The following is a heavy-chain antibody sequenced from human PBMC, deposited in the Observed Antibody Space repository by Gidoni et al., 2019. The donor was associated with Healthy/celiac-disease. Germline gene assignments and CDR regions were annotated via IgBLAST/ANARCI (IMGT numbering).Heavy chain of an antibody. CDR1: GFTFGAYA. CDR2: IRSKAYGGTT. D-gene: IGHD1-26*01. CDR3: TRGSGSYLVWYFDL. V-gene: IGHV3-49*03. Sequence: EVQLVESGGGLVQPGRSLRLSCTASGFTFGAYAMSWFRQAPGKGLEWVGFIRSKAYGGTTEYAASVKGRFTISRDDSKSIAYLQMNSLKTEDTAVYYCTRGSGSYLVWYFDLWGRGTLVTVSS. J-gene: IGHJ2*01.